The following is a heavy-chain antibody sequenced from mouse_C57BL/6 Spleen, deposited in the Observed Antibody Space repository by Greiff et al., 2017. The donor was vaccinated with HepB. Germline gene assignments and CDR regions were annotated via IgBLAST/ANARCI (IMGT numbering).Heavy chain of an antibody. CDR3: ARYQQYYFDY. CDR1: GYAFSSYW. V-gene: IGHV1-80*01. J-gene: IGHJ2*01. Sequence: VMLVESGAELVKPGASVKISCKASGYAFSSYWMNWVKQRPGKGLEWIGQIYPGDGDTNYNGKFKGKATLTADKSSSTAYMQLSSLTSEDSAVYFCARYQQYYFDYWGQGTTLTVSS. CDR2: IYPGDGDT.